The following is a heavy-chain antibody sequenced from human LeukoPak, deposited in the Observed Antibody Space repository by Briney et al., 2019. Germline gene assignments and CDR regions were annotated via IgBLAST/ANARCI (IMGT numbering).Heavy chain of an antibody. CDR1: GYTFTGYY. V-gene: IGHV1-2*02. D-gene: IGHD1-26*01. J-gene: IGHJ5*02. Sequence: ASVKVSCKASGYTFTGYYMHWVRQAPGQGLEWMGWINPNSGGTNYAQKFQGRATMTRDTSISTAYMELSRLRSDDTAVYYCARVLRQRVNWFDPWGQGTLVTVSS. CDR2: INPNSGGT. CDR3: ARVLRQRVNWFDP.